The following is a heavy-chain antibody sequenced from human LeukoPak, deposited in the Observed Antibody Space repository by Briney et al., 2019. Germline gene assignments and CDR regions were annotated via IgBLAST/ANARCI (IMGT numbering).Heavy chain of an antibody. D-gene: IGHD6-19*01. CDR1: GFTFDDYA. CDR3: ATYSSAFSY. J-gene: IGHJ4*02. CDR2: ISWNSGSI. Sequence: GGSLRLSCAASGFTFDDYAMHWVRQAPGKGLEWVSGISWNSGSIGYADSVKGRFTISRDNAKNSLYLQMNSLRAEDTAVYYCATYSSAFSYWGQGTLVTVSS. V-gene: IGHV3-9*01.